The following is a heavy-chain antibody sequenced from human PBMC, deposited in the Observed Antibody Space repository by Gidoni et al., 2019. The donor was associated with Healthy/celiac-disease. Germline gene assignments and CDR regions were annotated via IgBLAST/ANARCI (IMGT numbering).Heavy chain of an antibody. CDR3: ARSYYYGSGFLGDVFDI. V-gene: IGHV3-33*01. CDR1: GFTFSSYD. J-gene: IGHJ3*02. D-gene: IGHD3-10*01. CDR2: IWYDGSNK. Sequence: QVQLVESGGGVVQPGRSLRLSCAASGFTFSSYDMHWVRQAPGKGLEGVALIWYDGSNKYYADSVKGRFTISRDNSKNTLYLQMNSLRAEDTAVYYCARSYYYGSGFLGDVFDIWGQGTMVTVSS.